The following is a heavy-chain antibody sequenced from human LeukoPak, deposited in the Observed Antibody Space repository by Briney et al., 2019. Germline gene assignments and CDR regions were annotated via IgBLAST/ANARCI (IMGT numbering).Heavy chain of an antibody. CDR3: AKEVRGDAFDI. D-gene: IGHD3-16*01. CDR1: GFTFSSYS. CDR2: ISYDGSNK. J-gene: IGHJ3*02. Sequence: PPGGSLRLSCAASGFTFSSYSMNWVRQAPGKGLEWVAVISYDGSNKDYADSVKGRFTISRDNTKNTLFLQMNSLRAEDTAVYYCAKEVRGDAFDIWGQGTMVTVSS. V-gene: IGHV3-30*18.